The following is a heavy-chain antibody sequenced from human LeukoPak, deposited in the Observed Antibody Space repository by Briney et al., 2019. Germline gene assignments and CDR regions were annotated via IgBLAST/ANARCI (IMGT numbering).Heavy chain of an antibody. CDR3: AREHGYGSGDYSFDP. CDR1: GYTFTDYY. D-gene: IGHD3-10*01. J-gene: IGHJ5*02. Sequence: ASVKVSCKASGYTFTDYYMHWVRQAPGQGLEWMGWISPSGDSNFAQKFQGRVTLTRDTSISTAYMELSSLTSDDTAVYYCAREHGYGSGDYSFDPWGQGTLVTVSS. CDR2: ISPSGDS. V-gene: IGHV1-2*02.